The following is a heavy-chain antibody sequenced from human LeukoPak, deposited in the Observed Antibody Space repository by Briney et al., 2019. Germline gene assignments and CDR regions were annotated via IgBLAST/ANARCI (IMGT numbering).Heavy chain of an antibody. J-gene: IGHJ4*02. D-gene: IGHD3-3*01. V-gene: IGHV3-7*01. CDR3: ARDFWGAYRVDYFDC. Sequence: PGGSLRLSCAASGFTFSNYWMSWVRRAPGKGLERVVNIKQDGSETYYMDSVRGRFTISRDNAKKSLYLQMNSLRAEDTAVYYCARDFWGAYRVDYFDCWGQGTLVTVSS. CDR1: GFTFSNYW. CDR2: IKQDGSET.